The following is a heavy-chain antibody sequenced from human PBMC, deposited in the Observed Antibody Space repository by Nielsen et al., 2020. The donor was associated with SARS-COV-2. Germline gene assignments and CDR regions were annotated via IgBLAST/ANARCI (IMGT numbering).Heavy chain of an antibody. CDR3: ARSPLRGGMDV. J-gene: IGHJ6*02. CDR2: ISSSSSYI. CDR1: GFTFSSYS. Sequence: GGSLRLSCAASGFTFSSYSMNWVRQAPGKGLEWVSSISSSSSYIYYADSVKGRFTISRDNAKNSLYLQMNSLRAEDTAVYYCARSPLRGGMDVWGQGTTVTVSS. V-gene: IGHV3-21*01.